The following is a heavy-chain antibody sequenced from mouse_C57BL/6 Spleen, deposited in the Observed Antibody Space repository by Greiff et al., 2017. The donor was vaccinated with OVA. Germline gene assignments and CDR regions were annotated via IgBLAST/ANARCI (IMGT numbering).Heavy chain of an antibody. CDR2: INPYNGDT. J-gene: IGHJ1*03. D-gene: IGHD2-2*01. V-gene: IGHV1-20*01. CDR1: GYSFTGYF. Sequence: EVQLQQSGPELVKPGDSVKISCKASGYSFTGYFMNWVMQSHGKSLEWIGRINPYNGDTFYNQKFKGKATLTVAKSSSTAHMELRSLTSEDSAVYFCARGAMVTTGYFDVWGTGTTVTVSS. CDR3: ARGAMVTTGYFDV.